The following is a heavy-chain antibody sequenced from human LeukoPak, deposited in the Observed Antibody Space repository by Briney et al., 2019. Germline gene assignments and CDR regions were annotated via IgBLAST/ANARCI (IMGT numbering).Heavy chain of an antibody. V-gene: IGHV3-23*01. D-gene: IGHD2-2*01. J-gene: IGHJ4*02. CDR1: GFTFSTYA. Sequence: PGGSLRLSCAASGFTFSTYAMAWVRQAPGKGLEWVSAIGGGADYTFYADSVTGRFTISRDNSKNTLYLQMNSLRAEDTAVYYCAKELVSRSSLSFDYWGQGTRVTVSS. CDR3: AKELVSRSSLSFDY. CDR2: IGGGADYT.